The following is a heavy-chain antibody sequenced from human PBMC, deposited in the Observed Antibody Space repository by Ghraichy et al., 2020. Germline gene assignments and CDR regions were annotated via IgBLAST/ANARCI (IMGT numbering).Heavy chain of an antibody. CDR3: ARDAAVSAPFDY. J-gene: IGHJ4*02. CDR1: GYTFTTYG. D-gene: IGHD6-19*01. CDR2: ISAYNGNT. Sequence: ASVKVSCKASGYTFTTYGISWVRQAPGQGLEWMGWISAYNGNTNYAQILQGRVTMTTDTSTSTAYMELRSLRSYDPAVYYCARDAAVSAPFDYWGQGTLVTVSS. V-gene: IGHV1-18*01.